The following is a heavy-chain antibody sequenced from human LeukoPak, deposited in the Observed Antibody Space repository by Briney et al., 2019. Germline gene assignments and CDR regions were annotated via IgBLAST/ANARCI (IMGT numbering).Heavy chain of an antibody. V-gene: IGHV1-69*13. D-gene: IGHD4-23*01. CDR2: IIPIFGTA. Sequence: GASVKVSCKASGGTFSSYAISWVRQAPGQGLEWMGGIIPIFGTANYAQKFQGRVTITVDESTSTAYMELSSLRSEDTAVYYCAKPRGGNGAGAFDIWGQGTMVTVSS. CDR1: GGTFSSYA. CDR3: AKPRGGNGAGAFDI. J-gene: IGHJ3*02.